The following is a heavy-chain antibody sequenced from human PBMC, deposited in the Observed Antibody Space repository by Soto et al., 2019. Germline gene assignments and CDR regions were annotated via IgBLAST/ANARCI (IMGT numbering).Heavy chain of an antibody. CDR2: INYDGNSI. CDR3: ARGGEVSNVFCY. D-gene: IGHD3-16*01. J-gene: IGHJ4*02. CDR1: EFTFSDYW. Sequence: ERQLVESGGGLVQPGGSLRLSCTASEFTFSDYWMHWVRQAPGKGLVWVSRINYDGNSITYVDSVKGRFTISRDNAKNTLDLEMASLRAEDTAVYYCARGGEVSNVFCYLGQGALGTVSS. V-gene: IGHV3-74*01.